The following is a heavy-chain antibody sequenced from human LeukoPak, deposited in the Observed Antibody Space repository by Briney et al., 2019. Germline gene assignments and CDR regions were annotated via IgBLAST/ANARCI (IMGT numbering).Heavy chain of an antibody. CDR2: INSGGST. D-gene: IGHD6-13*01. Sequence: GGSLRLSCAASGFTVSTNYMSSVRQAPGKGLEWVSLINSGGSTYYADSVKGRFTISRDNSKNTVYLQMNSLRAEYTAVYYCAKDRIAGHDTFDIWGQGTVVTVSS. J-gene: IGHJ3*02. V-gene: IGHV3-66*02. CDR1: GFTVSTNY. CDR3: AKDRIAGHDTFDI.